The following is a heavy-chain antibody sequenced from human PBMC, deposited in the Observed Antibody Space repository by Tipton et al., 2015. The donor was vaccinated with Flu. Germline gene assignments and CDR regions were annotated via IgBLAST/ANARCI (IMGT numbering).Heavy chain of an antibody. Sequence: TLSLTCSVSGGSIGSPYCWGWVRQPPGKGLEWIGNICPGSPYYNPSLKSRVTMSLDRSKNQFSLKLSSVTAADTAVYYCTRQRTVMVTDFWGQGSLVTVSS. V-gene: IGHV4-38-2*01. CDR2: ICPGSP. D-gene: IGHD5-18*01. J-gene: IGHJ4*02. CDR1: GGSIGSPYC. CDR3: TRQRTVMVTDF.